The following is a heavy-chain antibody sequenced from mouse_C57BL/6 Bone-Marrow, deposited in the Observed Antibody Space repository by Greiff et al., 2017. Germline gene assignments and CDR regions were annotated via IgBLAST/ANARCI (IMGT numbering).Heavy chain of an antibody. CDR1: GYTFTSYW. CDR3: ARKGHYYGSSYGY. J-gene: IGHJ2*01. Sequence: QVHVKQPGAELVKPGASVKMSCKASGYTFTSYWITWVKQRPGQGLEWIGDIYPGSGSTNYNEKFKSKATLTVDTSSSTAYMQLSSLTSEDSAVYYCARKGHYYGSSYGYWGQGTTLTVSS. D-gene: IGHD1-1*01. CDR2: IYPGSGST. V-gene: IGHV1-55*01.